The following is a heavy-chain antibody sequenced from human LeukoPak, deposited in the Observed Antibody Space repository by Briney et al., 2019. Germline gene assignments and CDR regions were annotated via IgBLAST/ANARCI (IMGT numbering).Heavy chain of an antibody. CDR3: ARRGFGQFPYYFDY. D-gene: IGHD3-10*01. CDR2: IYYSGST. V-gene: IGHV4-59*12. CDR1: GGSISSYY. Sequence: SETLSLTCTVSGGSISSYYWSWIRQPPGKGLEWIGYIYYSGSTNYNPSLKSRVTISLATSKNQFSLKLTSVTAADTAVYYCARRGFGQFPYYFDYWGLGTLVTVSS. J-gene: IGHJ4*02.